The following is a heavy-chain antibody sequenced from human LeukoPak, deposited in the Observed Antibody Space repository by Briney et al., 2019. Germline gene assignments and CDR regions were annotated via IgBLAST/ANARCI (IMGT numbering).Heavy chain of an antibody. D-gene: IGHD3-22*01. CDR1: GFTFSSYE. J-gene: IGHJ3*02. CDR3: AKDATMTPGVSAAFDI. V-gene: IGHV3-48*03. CDR2: ISSSGSTI. Sequence: GGSLRLSCAASGFTFSSYEMNWVRQAPGKGLEWVSYISSSGSTIYYADSVKGRFTISRDNSKNTLYLQMNSLSAEDTAVYYCAKDATMTPGVSAAFDIWGQGTMVTVSS.